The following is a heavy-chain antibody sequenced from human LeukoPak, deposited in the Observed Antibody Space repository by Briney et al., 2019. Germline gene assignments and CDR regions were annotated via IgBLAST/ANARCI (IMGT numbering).Heavy chain of an antibody. V-gene: IGHV3-21*01. J-gene: IGHJ4*02. CDR2: ISSSSSYI. CDR1: GFTSSSYS. Sequence: GGSLRLSCAASGFTSSSYSMNWVRQAPGKGLEWVSSISSSSSYIYYADSVKGRFTISRDNAKNSLYLQMNSLRAEDTAVYYCARVGRGYVWGSYRHTPFDYWGQGTLVTVSS. CDR3: ARVGRGYVWGSYRHTPFDY. D-gene: IGHD3-16*02.